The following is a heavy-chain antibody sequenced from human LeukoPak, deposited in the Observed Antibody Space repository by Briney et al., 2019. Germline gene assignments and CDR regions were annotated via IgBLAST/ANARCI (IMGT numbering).Heavy chain of an antibody. CDR1: AFPFSSYG. Sequence: GGSLRLSCAASAFPFSSYGMHLVRQAAGKGLEWVAVIWHDGSHKYYADSVKGRFTISRDNSKNTLYLQMNSLRAEDTAVYYCASGDYSSGWYLDYWGRGTLVTVSS. CDR2: IWHDGSHK. J-gene: IGHJ4*02. V-gene: IGHV3-33*01. D-gene: IGHD6-19*01. CDR3: ASGDYSSGWYLDY.